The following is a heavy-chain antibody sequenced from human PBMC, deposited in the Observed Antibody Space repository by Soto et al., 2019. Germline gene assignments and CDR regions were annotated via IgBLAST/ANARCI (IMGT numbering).Heavy chain of an antibody. D-gene: IGHD1-26*01. J-gene: IGHJ4*02. Sequence: QLVESGGGLVKPGGSLTLSCAASGFTFSSAWMNWVRQAPGKGLEGVGRIKSITDGGTADYAAPVKGRFTMSRDDSRNSLYLHINSLKTEDTAVYYCTTGSYFPHFWGQGALITVSP. CDR2: IKSITDGGTA. CDR1: GFTFSSAW. V-gene: IGHV3-15*07. CDR3: TTGSYFPHF.